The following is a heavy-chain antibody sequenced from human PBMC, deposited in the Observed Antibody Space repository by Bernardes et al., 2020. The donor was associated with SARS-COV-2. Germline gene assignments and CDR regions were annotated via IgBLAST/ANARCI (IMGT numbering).Heavy chain of an antibody. V-gene: IGHV3-74*01. Sequence: GGSLRLSCATSGFTFSSYWMHWVRRAPGKGLVWVSEINPDGSSTRYAESVRGRFTVSRDNAQNTLYLQMNNLGAEDTALYFCVRGTSAWKGVDYWGRGTLVNVSS. D-gene: IGHD1-1*01. CDR1: GFTFSSYW. CDR2: INPDGSST. CDR3: VRGTSAWKGVDY. J-gene: IGHJ4*02.